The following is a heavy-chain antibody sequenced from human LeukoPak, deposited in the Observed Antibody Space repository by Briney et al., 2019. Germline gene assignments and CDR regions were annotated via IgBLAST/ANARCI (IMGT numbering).Heavy chain of an antibody. Sequence: GGSLRLSCAASGFTFSNYAMRWVRQAPGKGLEWVTDINSSGGDTYYPDSVKGRFTISRDNSKNTLYLQMSSLRAEDTAVFYCGRLTYSGHNVFDIWGRGTMVTVSS. D-gene: IGHD2-21*01. CDR2: INSSGGDT. CDR3: GRLTYSGHNVFDI. CDR1: GFTFSNYA. V-gene: IGHV3-23*01. J-gene: IGHJ3*02.